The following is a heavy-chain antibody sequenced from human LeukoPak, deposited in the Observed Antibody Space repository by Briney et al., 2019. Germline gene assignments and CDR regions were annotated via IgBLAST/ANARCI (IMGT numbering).Heavy chain of an antibody. V-gene: IGHV3-48*03. CDR1: GFTFSSYS. CDR2: ISSSGSTI. Sequence: GGSLRLSCAASGFTFSSYSMNWVRQAPGKGLEWISYISSSGSTIYYADSVKGRFTISRDNAKNSLYLQMNSLRAEDTAVYYCAREMAAAGDYWGQGALVTVSS. CDR3: AREMAAAGDY. D-gene: IGHD6-13*01. J-gene: IGHJ4*02.